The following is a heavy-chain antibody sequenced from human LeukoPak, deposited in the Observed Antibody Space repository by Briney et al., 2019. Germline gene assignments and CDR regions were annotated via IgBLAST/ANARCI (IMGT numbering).Heavy chain of an antibody. D-gene: IGHD6-19*01. Sequence: VGSLRLSCAASGFTVSSNYMSWVRQAPGKGLEWVSVIYSGGSTYYADSVKGRFTISRDNSKNTLYLQMNSLRAEDTAVYYCARDRYSSGWNDYWGQGTLVTVSS. J-gene: IGHJ4*02. V-gene: IGHV3-66*01. CDR2: IYSGGST. CDR3: ARDRYSSGWNDY. CDR1: GFTVSSNY.